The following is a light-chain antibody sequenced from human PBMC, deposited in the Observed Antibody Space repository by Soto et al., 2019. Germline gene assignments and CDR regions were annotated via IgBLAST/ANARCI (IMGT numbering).Light chain of an antibody. V-gene: IGLV1-44*01. CDR3: AAWDDSLNGPV. Sequence: QSVLTQPPSASETPGQRVTISCSGSSSNVGSNSVSWYQQLPGTAPKLLIDTNNQRPSGVPDRFSGSKSGTSASLAISGLQSEDEANYYCAAWDDSLNGPVFGGGTKLTVL. CDR2: TNN. CDR1: SSNVGSNS. J-gene: IGLJ3*02.